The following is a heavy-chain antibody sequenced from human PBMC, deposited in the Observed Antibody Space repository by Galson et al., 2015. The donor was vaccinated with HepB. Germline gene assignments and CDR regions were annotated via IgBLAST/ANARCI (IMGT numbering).Heavy chain of an antibody. J-gene: IGHJ4*02. Sequence: SLRLSCAASGFTFDDHTMQWVRQVPGKGLEWVALISWDAVSKSYADSVKGRFTISRDNNKNSLYLQMNSLRTEDTAFYYCTRGSQSSGWYASDYWGQGTLVIVSS. V-gene: IGHV3-43*01. CDR3: TRGSQSSGWYASDY. CDR2: ISWDAVSK. D-gene: IGHD6-19*01. CDR1: GFTFDDHT.